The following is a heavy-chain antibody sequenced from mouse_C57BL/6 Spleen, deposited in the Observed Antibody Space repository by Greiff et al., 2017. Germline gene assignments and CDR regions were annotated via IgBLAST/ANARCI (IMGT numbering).Heavy chain of an antibody. D-gene: IGHD2-5*01. J-gene: IGHJ1*03. V-gene: IGHV2-6-1*01. CDR3: ARHRDSNYDWYFDV. CDR1: GFSLTSYG. CDR2: IWSDGST. Sequence: VKLVESGPGLVAPSQSLSITCTVSGFSLTSYGVHWVRQPPGKGLEWLVVIWSDGSTTYNSALKSRLSISKDNSKSQVFLKMNSLQTDDTAMYYCARHRDSNYDWYFDVWGTGTTVTVSS.